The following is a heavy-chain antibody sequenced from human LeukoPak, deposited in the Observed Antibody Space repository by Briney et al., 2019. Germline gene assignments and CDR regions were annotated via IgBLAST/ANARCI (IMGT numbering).Heavy chain of an antibody. J-gene: IGHJ3*02. Sequence: SETLSLTCTVSGGSISSSSYYWGWIRQPQGKGLEWIGSIYYSGSTYYNPSLKSRVTISVDTSKNQFSLKLNSVTAADTAVYYCARRELRPDVFDIWGQGTMVTVSS. CDR1: GGSISSSSYY. D-gene: IGHD1-26*01. CDR3: ARRELRPDVFDI. CDR2: IYYSGST. V-gene: IGHV4-39*01.